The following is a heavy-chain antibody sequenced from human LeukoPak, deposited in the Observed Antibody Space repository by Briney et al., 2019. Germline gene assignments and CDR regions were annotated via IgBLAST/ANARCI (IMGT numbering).Heavy chain of an antibody. Sequence: AGGSLRLSCAASGFTFSSYAMSWVRQAPGKGLEWVSAISGSGGSTYYAGSVKGRFTISRDNAKNSLYLQMNSLRAEDTALYYCAKAKPRGATTAPFDYWGQGTLVTVSS. J-gene: IGHJ4*02. CDR3: AKAKPRGATTAPFDY. CDR2: ISGSGGST. CDR1: GFTFSSYA. D-gene: IGHD1-26*01. V-gene: IGHV3-23*01.